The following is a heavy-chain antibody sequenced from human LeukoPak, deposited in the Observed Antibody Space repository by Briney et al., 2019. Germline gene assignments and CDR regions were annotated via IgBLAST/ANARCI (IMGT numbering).Heavy chain of an antibody. CDR3: ARGRDYGGDRGYFDY. D-gene: IGHD4-23*01. Sequence: GGSLRLSCAASGFTFSSHWMTWVRQGPGKGLEWVANIKEDGSEKYYVDSVKGRFTISRDNAKNSLYLQMNSLSAEDTAVYHCARGRDYGGDRGYFDYWGQGTLVTVSA. CDR1: GFTFSSHW. J-gene: IGHJ4*02. V-gene: IGHV3-7*04. CDR2: IKEDGSEK.